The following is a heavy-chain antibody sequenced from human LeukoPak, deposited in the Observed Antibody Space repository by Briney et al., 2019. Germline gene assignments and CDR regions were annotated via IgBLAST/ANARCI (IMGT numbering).Heavy chain of an antibody. CDR2: ISTYNGNT. Sequence: GASVKVSCKASGHTFTSYGISWVRQAPGQGLEWMGWISTYNGNTNYAQKLQGRVTMTTDTSTSTAYMELRSLRSDDTAVYYCARASPRGSYYFYGMDVWGQGTTVTVSS. J-gene: IGHJ6*02. V-gene: IGHV1-18*01. CDR1: GHTFTSYG. CDR3: ARASPRGSYYFYGMDV. D-gene: IGHD3-16*01.